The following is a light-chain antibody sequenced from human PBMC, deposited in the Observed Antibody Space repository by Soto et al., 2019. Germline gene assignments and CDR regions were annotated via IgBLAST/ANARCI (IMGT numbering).Light chain of an antibody. J-gene: IGLJ1*01. V-gene: IGLV2-14*01. CDR2: EVN. CDR1: SSDVAYYNH. Sequence: QSVLTQPASVSGSPGQSITISCTGTSSDVAYYNHVSWYQQHPGKAPKLLIYEVNNRPSGVSHRFSGSKSGNTASLTISGLQAEDEADYYCSSFASTHTYVLGTGTKLTVL. CDR3: SSFASTHTYV.